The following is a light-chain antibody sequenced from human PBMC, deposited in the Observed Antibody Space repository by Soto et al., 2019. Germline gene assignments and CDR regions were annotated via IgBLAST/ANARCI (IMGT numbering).Light chain of an antibody. V-gene: IGKV1-33*01. CDR1: HDITKY. Sequence: DIQMTQSPSSLSASVGDRVTITCQASHDITKYLNWYQQKPGKAPKLLIYDTSNLETGVPFRFSGRGSGTNFTLTISSLRTEDFATYYRQYYENFPPMFTFGQGTKLEMK. J-gene: IGKJ2*01. CDR2: DTS. CDR3: QYYENFPPMFT.